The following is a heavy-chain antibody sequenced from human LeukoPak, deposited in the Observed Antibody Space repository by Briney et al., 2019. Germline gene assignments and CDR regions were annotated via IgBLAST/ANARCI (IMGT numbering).Heavy chain of an antibody. D-gene: IGHD3-10*01. CDR3: AKIGVIGNWYYDV. Sequence: GGSLRLSCAASGFTFSSYAMSWVRQPPEKGLEWVSVIGGSGDNRYYADSVKGRFTISRDNSKNTLYLQMNSLRAGDTAIYYCAKIGVIGNWYYDVWGRGTLVTVSS. CDR2: IGGSGDNR. J-gene: IGHJ2*01. V-gene: IGHV3-23*01. CDR1: GFTFSSYA.